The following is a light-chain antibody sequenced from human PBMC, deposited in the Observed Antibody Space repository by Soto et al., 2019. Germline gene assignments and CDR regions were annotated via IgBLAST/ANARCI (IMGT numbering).Light chain of an antibody. CDR3: QQRSNWPST. CDR2: DAS. CDR1: QSVSSY. Sequence: EMVFTPSPSAQSFSAEGGATLSCRASQSVSSYLAWYQQKPGQAPRLLIYDASNRATGIPARFSGSGSGTDFTLTISSLEPEDFAVYYCQQRSNWPSTFGQGTRLEIK. J-gene: IGKJ5*01. V-gene: IGKV3-11*01.